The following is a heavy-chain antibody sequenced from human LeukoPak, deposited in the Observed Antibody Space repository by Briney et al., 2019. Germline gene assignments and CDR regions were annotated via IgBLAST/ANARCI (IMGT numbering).Heavy chain of an antibody. CDR1: GGSISSTSYH. CDR2: VYYTGSA. V-gene: IGHV4-39*01. Sequence: NPSETLSLTCTVSGGSISSTSYHWDWIRQPPGKGLEWIATVYYTGSAYYNPSLKSRVTISVDTSKSQFSLKLSSVTTADTALYYCARYASGSYYWFDPWGQGTLVTVSS. J-gene: IGHJ5*02. D-gene: IGHD3-10*01. CDR3: ARYASGSYYWFDP.